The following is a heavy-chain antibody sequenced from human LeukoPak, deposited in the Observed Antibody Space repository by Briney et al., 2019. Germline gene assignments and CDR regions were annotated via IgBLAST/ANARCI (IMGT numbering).Heavy chain of an antibody. J-gene: IGHJ4*02. CDR1: GYTFTGYY. D-gene: IGHD2-2*01. Sequence: GASVKVSCKASGYTFTGYYMHWVRQAPGQGLEWMGWISAYNGNTNYAQKLQGRVTMTTDTSTSTAYMELRSLRSDDTAVYYCARDLAYCSSTSCYVDYWGQGTLVTVSS. CDR3: ARDLAYCSSTSCYVDY. CDR2: ISAYNGNT. V-gene: IGHV1-18*04.